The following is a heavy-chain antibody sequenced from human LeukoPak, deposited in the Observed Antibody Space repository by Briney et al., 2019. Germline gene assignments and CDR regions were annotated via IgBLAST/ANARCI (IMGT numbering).Heavy chain of an antibody. V-gene: IGHV4-34*01. CDR1: GGSFSGYY. J-gene: IGHJ6*02. D-gene: IGHD3-22*01. CDR2: INHSGST. Sequence: SETLSLTCAVYGGSFSGYYWSWIRQPPGKGLEWIGEINHSGSTNYNPSLKSRVTISVDTSKNQFSLKLSSVTAADTAVYYCARGPKSYYYDSSGYYSNYYGMDDWGQGTTVTVSS. CDR3: ARGPKSYYYDSSGYYSNYYGMDD.